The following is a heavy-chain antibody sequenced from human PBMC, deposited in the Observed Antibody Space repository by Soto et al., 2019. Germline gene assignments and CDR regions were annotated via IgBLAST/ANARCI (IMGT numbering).Heavy chain of an antibody. V-gene: IGHV1-69*13. Sequence: ASVKVSCKASGGSFTYTLSWVRQAPGQGLEWMGGIIPIFGTTNYAQKFQGRVTITADESTKTAYMELSTLRSEDTAVYYCARLHSHGTYGMDVWGQGTTVTVAS. D-gene: IGHD5-18*01. J-gene: IGHJ6*02. CDR2: IIPIFGTT. CDR3: ARLHSHGTYGMDV. CDR1: GGSFTYT.